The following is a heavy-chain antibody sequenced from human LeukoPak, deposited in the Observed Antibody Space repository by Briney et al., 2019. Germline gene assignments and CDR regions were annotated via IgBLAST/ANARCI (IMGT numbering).Heavy chain of an antibody. J-gene: IGHJ4*02. V-gene: IGHV4-59*01. CDR3: ARGQSVLKYFDWLSTPYYFDY. CDR1: GGSISSYY. Sequence: PSETLSLTCTVSGGSISSYYWSWIRQPPGKGLEGSGYIYYGWSTNYNPSLKSRVTISVATSKTQFTLKLSSVTAADTAVYYCARGQSVLKYFDWLSTPYYFDYWGQGTLVTVSS. D-gene: IGHD3-9*01. CDR2: IYYGWST.